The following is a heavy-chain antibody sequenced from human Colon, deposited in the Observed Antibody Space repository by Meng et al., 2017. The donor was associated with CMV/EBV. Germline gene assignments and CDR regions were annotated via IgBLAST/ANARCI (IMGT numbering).Heavy chain of an antibody. D-gene: IGHD6-19*01. J-gene: IGHJ5*02. V-gene: IGHV3-7*01. CDR3: ARVPSSAWYVGVWFDP. CDR2: IKEDDSEK. Sequence: GESLKISCAASGFTFSNYWMTWLRQAPGRGLELVAHIKEDDSEKYYVDSVKGRFTISRDNAKNSVYLQMNSLRAEDTAVYYCARVPSSAWYVGVWFDPWGQGTLVTVSS. CDR1: GFTFSNYW.